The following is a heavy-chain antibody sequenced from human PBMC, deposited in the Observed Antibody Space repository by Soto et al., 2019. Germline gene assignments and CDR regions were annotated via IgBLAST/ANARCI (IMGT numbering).Heavy chain of an antibody. Sequence: ASVKVSCKASGYSFTGYYMHWVRQAPGQGLEWMGWINPNSGGTNYAQKFQGWVTMTSDTSISTAYMELSRLRSDDTAVYYCARDRGMGYCSSNSCTHRDWFDPWGQGTLVTVSS. J-gene: IGHJ5*02. CDR2: INPNSGGT. V-gene: IGHV1-2*04. CDR3: ARDRGMGYCSSNSCTHRDWFDP. CDR1: GYSFTGYY. D-gene: IGHD2-2*01.